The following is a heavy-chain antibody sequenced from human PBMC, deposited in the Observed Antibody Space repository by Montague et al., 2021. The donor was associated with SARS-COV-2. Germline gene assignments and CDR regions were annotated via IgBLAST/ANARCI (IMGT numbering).Heavy chain of an antibody. V-gene: IGHV2-70*11. CDR3: ARAYIAAAGLGLDY. D-gene: IGHD6-13*01. CDR2: IDWDDDK. J-gene: IGHJ4*02. Sequence: VKPTQTLTLTCTFSGFSLSTSGMCVSWIRQPPGKALEWLARIDWDDDKYYSTSLKTRLTISKDTSKNQVVLTMTNMDPVDTATYCCARAYIAAAGLGLDYWGQGTLVTVSS. CDR1: GFSLSTSGMC.